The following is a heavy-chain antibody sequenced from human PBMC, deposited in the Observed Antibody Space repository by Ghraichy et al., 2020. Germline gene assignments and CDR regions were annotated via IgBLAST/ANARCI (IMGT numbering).Heavy chain of an antibody. J-gene: IGHJ4*02. V-gene: IGHV3-33*01. D-gene: IGHD6-13*01. Sequence: GGSLRLSCAASGFTFSSYGMHWVRQAPGKGLEWVAVIWYDGSNKYYADSVKGRFTISRDNSKNTLYLQMNSLRAEDTAVYYCAREEGIAAAYNWGQGTLVTVSS. CDR2: IWYDGSNK. CDR3: AREEGIAAAYN. CDR1: GFTFSSYG.